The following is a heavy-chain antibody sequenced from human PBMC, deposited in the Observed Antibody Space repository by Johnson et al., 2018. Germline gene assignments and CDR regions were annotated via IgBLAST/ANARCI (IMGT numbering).Heavy chain of an antibody. J-gene: IGHJ1*01. V-gene: IGHV3-48*02. CDR2: ISSSSSTI. D-gene: IGHD1-26*01. CDR3: ARAIVGKGYFQH. CDR1: GFTFSSYS. Sequence: VQLVESGGGLVQPGGSLRLSCAASGFTFSSYSMNWVRQAPGKGLEWVSYISSSSSTIYYAASVKGRFTISRDNAKNSLYLQMNSLRDEDTAVYYCARAIVGKGYFQHWGQGTLVTVSS.